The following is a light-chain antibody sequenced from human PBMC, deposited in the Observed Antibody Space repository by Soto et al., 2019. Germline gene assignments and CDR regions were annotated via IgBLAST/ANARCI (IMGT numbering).Light chain of an antibody. CDR2: EVS. Sequence: QSVLTQPASVSGSPGQSITISCTGTSSDVGAYNYVSWYQQHPGKAPKLMIYEVSNRPSGVSDRFSGSRSGNTASLTISGLQAEDESDYYCISYTSGSTWVFGGGTKLTVL. J-gene: IGLJ3*02. CDR1: SSDVGAYNY. CDR3: ISYTSGSTWV. V-gene: IGLV2-14*01.